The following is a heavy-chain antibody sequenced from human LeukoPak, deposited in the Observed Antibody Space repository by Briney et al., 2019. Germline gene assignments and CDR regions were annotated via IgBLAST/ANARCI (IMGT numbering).Heavy chain of an antibody. CDR2: ISSSSSYI. D-gene: IGHD3-10*01. CDR3: AKAGLKRSIYYYGSGSYGSYYYMDV. Sequence: PGGSLRLSCAASGFTFSNYSMNWVRQAPGKGLEWVSSISSSSSYIYYADSVKGRFTISRDNAKNSLYLQMNSLRAEDTAVYYCAKAGLKRSIYYYGSGSYGSYYYMDVWGKGTTVTISS. CDR1: GFTFSNYS. J-gene: IGHJ6*03. V-gene: IGHV3-21*04.